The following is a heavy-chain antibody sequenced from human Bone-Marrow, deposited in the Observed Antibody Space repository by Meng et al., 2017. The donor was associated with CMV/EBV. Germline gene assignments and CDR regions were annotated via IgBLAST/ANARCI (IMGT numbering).Heavy chain of an antibody. D-gene: IGHD6-6*01. CDR2: MNPNSGNT. J-gene: IGHJ5*02. Sequence: ASVKVSCKASGYTFTSYDINWVRQATGQGLEWMGWMNPNSGNTGYAQKFQGRVTITRNTSISTAYMELSSLRSEDTAVYYCARGRSIAARVNWCDPWGQGTLVTVSS. CDR3: ARGRSIAARVNWCDP. CDR1: GYTFTSYD. V-gene: IGHV1-8*03.